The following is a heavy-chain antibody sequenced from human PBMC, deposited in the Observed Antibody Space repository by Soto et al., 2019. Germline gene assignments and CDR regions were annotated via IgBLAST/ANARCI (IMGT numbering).Heavy chain of an antibody. CDR2: IYYSGST. J-gene: IGHJ3*02. V-gene: IGHV4-39*01. CDR1: GGSISSSSYY. Sequence: SETLSLTCTVSGGSISSSSYYWGWIRQPPGKGLEWIGSIYYSGSTYYNPSLKSRVTISVDTSKNQFSLKLSSVTAADTAVYYCARPSPRFCSGGSCLEFPDVFDIWGKGKMVTVSS. CDR3: ARPSPRFCSGGSCLEFPDVFDI. D-gene: IGHD2-15*01.